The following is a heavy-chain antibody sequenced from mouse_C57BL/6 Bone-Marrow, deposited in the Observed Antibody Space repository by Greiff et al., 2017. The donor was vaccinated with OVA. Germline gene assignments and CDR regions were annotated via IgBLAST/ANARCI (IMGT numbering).Heavy chain of an antibody. CDR3: ARSDDYYFAY. Sequence: QVQLQQSGAELVRPGASVKLSCKASGYTFTSYGISWVKQRTGQGLEWIGEIYPRSGNTYYNEKFKGKATLTADKSSSTAYMELRSLTSEDSAVYVCARSDDYYFAYWGRGTLVTVSA. J-gene: IGHJ3*01. CDR1: GYTFTSYG. D-gene: IGHD2-3*01. CDR2: IYPRSGNT. V-gene: IGHV1-81*01.